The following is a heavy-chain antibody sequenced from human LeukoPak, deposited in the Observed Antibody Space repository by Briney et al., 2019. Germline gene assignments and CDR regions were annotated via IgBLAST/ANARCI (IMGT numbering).Heavy chain of an antibody. CDR3: ARDERWHQLLSH. CDR2: IKQDGNEK. J-gene: IGHJ4*02. V-gene: IGHV3-7*01. CDR1: GFRFNTYW. D-gene: IGHD2-2*01. Sequence: PGGSLRLSCAASGFRFNTYWMSWVRQAPGKGLEWVANIKQDGNEKYYADSVKGRFTISRDNGKNSLDLQMNSLRADDTAVYYCARDERWHQLLSHWGQGTLVTVSP.